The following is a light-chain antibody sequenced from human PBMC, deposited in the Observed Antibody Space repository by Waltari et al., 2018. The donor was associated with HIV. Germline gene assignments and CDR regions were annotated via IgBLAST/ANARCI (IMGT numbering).Light chain of an antibody. Sequence: QSVLTQPPSVSGDPGQRVTISCTVSRSNIAAGNDVTSFQQLPGTAPNLLIYADDNRPSGVPDRFSGSKSGTSASLAITGLQAEDEADYYCQSYDSSLSGSFVFGTGTKVTVL. CDR3: QSYDSSLSGSFV. CDR1: RSNIAAGND. V-gene: IGLV1-40*01. J-gene: IGLJ1*01. CDR2: ADD.